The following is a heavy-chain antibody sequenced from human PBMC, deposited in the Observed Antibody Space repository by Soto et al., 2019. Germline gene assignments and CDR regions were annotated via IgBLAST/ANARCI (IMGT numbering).Heavy chain of an antibody. CDR2: IIPIFGTA. Sequence: SVKVSCKASGGTFSSYAISWVRQAPGQGLEWMGGIIPIFGTANYAQKFQGRVTITADESTSTAYMELSSLRSEDTAVYYCARDLGLSGGRVVVIRYYYYGMDVWGQGTTVTVSS. CDR3: ARDLGLSGGRVVVIRYYYYGMDV. V-gene: IGHV1-69*01. D-gene: IGHD3-22*01. J-gene: IGHJ6*02. CDR1: GGTFSSYA.